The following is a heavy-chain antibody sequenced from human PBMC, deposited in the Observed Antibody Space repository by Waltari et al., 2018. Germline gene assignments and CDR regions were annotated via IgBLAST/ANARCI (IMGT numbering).Heavy chain of an antibody. CDR1: GGSFSNYY. D-gene: IGHD2-21*01. Sequence: QVQLQQWGAGLLKPSETLSLTCAASGGSFSNYYWSWIRQSPGKGLEWIGEIKHRGSTNVNPSLTSRVTRLLATSRNQFSLKVRSVTAADAAVYYCAGLWFNYYYYYHMDVWGNGTTVTVSS. CDR3: AGLWFNYYYYYHMDV. J-gene: IGHJ6*03. V-gene: IGHV4-34*01. CDR2: IKHRGST.